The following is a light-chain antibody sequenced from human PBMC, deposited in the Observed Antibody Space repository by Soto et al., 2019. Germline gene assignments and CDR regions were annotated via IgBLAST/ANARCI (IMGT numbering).Light chain of an antibody. J-gene: IGLJ1*01. CDR1: SSDVGGYNY. CDR3: SSDTCSSTLYV. Sequence: QSALTQPASVSGSPGQSITISCTGTSSDVGGYNYVSWYQQHPGKAPKLMIYDVSNRPSGVSNRFSGSKSGSTASLTISGLQAEDEANYYCSSDTCSSTLYVFVTGTKVTV. CDR2: DVS. V-gene: IGLV2-14*01.